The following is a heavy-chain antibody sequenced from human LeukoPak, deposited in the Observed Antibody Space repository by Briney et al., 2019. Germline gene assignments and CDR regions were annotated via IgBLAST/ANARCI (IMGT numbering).Heavy chain of an antibody. CDR3: ARPESYCSGGSCYHSGYYYYGMDV. CDR1: GGTFSSYA. Sequence: GASVEVSCKASGGTFSSYAISWVRQAPGQGLEWMGGIIPIFGTANYAQKFQGRVTITADESTSTAYMELSSLRSEDTAVYYCARPESYCSGGSCYHSGYYYYGMDVWGQGTTVTVSS. J-gene: IGHJ6*02. CDR2: IIPIFGTA. D-gene: IGHD2-15*01. V-gene: IGHV1-69*13.